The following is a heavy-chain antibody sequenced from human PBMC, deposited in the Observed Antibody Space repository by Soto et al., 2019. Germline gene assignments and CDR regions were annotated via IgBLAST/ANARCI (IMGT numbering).Heavy chain of an antibody. V-gene: IGHV3-23*01. CDR1: GFTFSSYA. CDR3: AKDLMYGDEYYFDY. J-gene: IGHJ4*02. Sequence: PGGSLRLSCAASGFTFSSYAMSWVGQSPGKGLEWVSAISGSGGSTYYADSVKGRFTISRDNSKNTLYLQMNSLRAEDTAVYYCAKDLMYGDEYYFDYWGQGTLVTVSS. CDR2: ISGSGGST. D-gene: IGHD4-17*01.